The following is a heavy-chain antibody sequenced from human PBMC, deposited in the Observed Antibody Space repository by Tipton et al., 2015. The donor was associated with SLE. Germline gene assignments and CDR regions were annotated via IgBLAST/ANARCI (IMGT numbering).Heavy chain of an antibody. J-gene: IGHJ4*02. CDR1: GFTVSSNY. D-gene: IGHD4-17*01. V-gene: IGHV3-53*05. Sequence: SLRLSCAASGFTVSSNYMSWVRQAPGKGLEWVSVIYSGGSAYYADSVKGRCTISRDNSKNTLYLQMNSLRAEDTAVYYCARESTVTTSDNWGQGTLVTVSS. CDR3: ARESTVTTSDN. CDR2: IYSGGSA.